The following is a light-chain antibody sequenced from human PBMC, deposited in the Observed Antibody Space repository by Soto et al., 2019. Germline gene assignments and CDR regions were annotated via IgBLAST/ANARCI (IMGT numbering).Light chain of an antibody. CDR3: SSYTNSNTLSV. CDR2: EVS. Sequence: QAVVTQPASVSGSPGQSITISCTGTSSDVGTYNYISWYQHHPGKPPKLMLYEVSNRPSGVSNRFSGSKSGNTASLTISGLQAEDEADYYCSSYTNSNTLSVFGGGTKLTVL. J-gene: IGLJ3*02. V-gene: IGLV2-14*01. CDR1: SSDVGTYNY.